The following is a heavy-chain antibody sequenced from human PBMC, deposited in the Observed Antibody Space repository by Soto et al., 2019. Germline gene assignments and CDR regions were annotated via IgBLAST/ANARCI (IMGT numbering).Heavy chain of an antibody. D-gene: IGHD3-3*01. Sequence: EEQLVESGGGLVQPGGSLRLSCAASGLTFSSYWMHWVRQAPGKGLVWVSRIKRDGSSTSYADSVEGRFTISRDNAKNTVYLQMNSLRGEDTALYYCARDTGHGTYYTPSWGQGTLVTVSS. J-gene: IGHJ5*02. CDR3: ARDTGHGTYYTPS. CDR2: IKRDGSST. CDR1: GLTFSSYW. V-gene: IGHV3-74*01.